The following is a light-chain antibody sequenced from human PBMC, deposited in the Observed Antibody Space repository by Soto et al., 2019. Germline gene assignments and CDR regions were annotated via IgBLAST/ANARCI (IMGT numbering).Light chain of an antibody. V-gene: IGKV1-5*01. CDR1: QNIRDW. CDR3: QQYNSYPYT. CDR2: DVS. J-gene: IGKJ2*01. Sequence: DIEMTQSPSTVSASVGDRVTITCRPSQNIRDWVAWFQQRPGKTPKHLIYDVSTLESGVPSRFSGSGSGTEFTFTISGLQPDDFATYYCQQYNSYPYTFGQGTKVDIK.